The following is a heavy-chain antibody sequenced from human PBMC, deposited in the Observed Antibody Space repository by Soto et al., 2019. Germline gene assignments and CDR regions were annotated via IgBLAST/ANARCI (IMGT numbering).Heavy chain of an antibody. Sequence: EVQLVESGGGLIQPGGSLRLSCAVSGFTVSNNYMSWVRQAPGKGLEGVSVIYSGGYTAYGDSVKGRFTISRDNSKNTLYRKVNGLGAHDAAVYFCGPIAGGGGYWGQGTLVTVSS. CDR3: GPIAGGGGY. CDR2: IYSGGYT. D-gene: IGHD3-10*01. CDR1: GFTVSNNY. J-gene: IGHJ4*02. V-gene: IGHV3-53*01.